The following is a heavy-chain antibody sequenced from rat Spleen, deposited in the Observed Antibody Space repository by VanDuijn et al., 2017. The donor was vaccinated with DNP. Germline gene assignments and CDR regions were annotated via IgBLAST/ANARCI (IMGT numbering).Heavy chain of an antibody. CDR1: EFRFNNHW. D-gene: IGHD1-1*01. V-gene: IGHV5-31*01. Sequence: EVQLAESGGDLVQPGRSLKLSCVVSEFRFNNHWMTWFRQVPGKGLEWVASINSGGYTYYPDSVKGRFTISRDTAKNTLYLQMNSLTSEDTATYYCAIYFYSGDDWFGHWGQGTLVTVSS. CDR2: INSGGYT. CDR3: AIYFYSGDDWFGH. J-gene: IGHJ3*01.